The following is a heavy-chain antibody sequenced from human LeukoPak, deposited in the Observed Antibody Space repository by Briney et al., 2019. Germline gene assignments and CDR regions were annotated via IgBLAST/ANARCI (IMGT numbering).Heavy chain of an antibody. V-gene: IGHV4-31*03. J-gene: IGHJ4*02. CDR3: ARLWFGELFLDS. Sequence: SETLSLTCTVSGGSISRDGYYWSWIRQNPGKGLEWIGYISYTGSTYYNPSLKCRVTMSVDTSKSHLSLKLNSVTAADTAVYYCARLWFGELFLDSWGQGVLVTVSS. D-gene: IGHD3-10*01. CDR1: GGSISRDGYY. CDR2: ISYTGST.